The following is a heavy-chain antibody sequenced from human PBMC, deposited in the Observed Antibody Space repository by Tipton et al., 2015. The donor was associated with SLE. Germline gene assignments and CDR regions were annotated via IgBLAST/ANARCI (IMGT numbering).Heavy chain of an antibody. J-gene: IGHJ5*01. V-gene: IGHV4-39*07. CDR2: IFKIGSP. D-gene: IGHD3-10*01. Sequence: TLSLTCSVSGGSISSNDYYWGWIRQPPGKGLEWIGNIFKIGSPHYNPSPKSRVSLSVDTSKNQFSLKLSSVTAADTAVYFCARARNYFGSGLNWFDSWGQGTLVTVSS. CDR3: ARARNYFGSGLNWFDS. CDR1: GGSISSNDYY.